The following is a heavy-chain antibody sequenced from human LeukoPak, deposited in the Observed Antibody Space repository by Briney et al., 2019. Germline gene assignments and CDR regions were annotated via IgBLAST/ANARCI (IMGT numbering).Heavy chain of an antibody. V-gene: IGHV3-23*01. CDR3: AKAGFSSSWSKPDNWFDP. Sequence: GGSLRLSCAASGFTFSSYGLSWVRQAPGKGLEWVSAISGSGGSTNYADSVKGRFTISRDNSKNTLYLQMNSLRAEDTAVYYCAKAGFSSSWSKPDNWFDPWGQGTLVTVSS. D-gene: IGHD6-13*01. J-gene: IGHJ5*02. CDR2: ISGSGGST. CDR1: GFTFSSYG.